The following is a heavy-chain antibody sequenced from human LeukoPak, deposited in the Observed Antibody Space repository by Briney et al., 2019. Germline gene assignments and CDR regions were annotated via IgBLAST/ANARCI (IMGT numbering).Heavy chain of an antibody. CDR3: ARVTSRSGYSGSYYYFDY. CDR2: INWNGGST. CDR1: GFTFDDYG. J-gene: IGHJ4*02. D-gene: IGHD1-26*01. V-gene: IGHV3-20*04. Sequence: GGSLRLSCAASGFTFDDYGMSWVRQAPGKGLEWVSGINWNGGSTGYADSVKGRFTISRDNAKNSLYLQMTSLRAEDTALYYCARVTSRSGYSGSYYYFDYWGQGTLVTVSS.